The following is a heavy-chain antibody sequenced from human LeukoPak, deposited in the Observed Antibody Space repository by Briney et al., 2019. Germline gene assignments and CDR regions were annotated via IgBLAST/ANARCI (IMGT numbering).Heavy chain of an antibody. CDR2: ISGSGGST. V-gene: IGHV3-23*01. D-gene: IGHD6-19*01. CDR1: GSTFSSYA. Sequence: GGSLRLSCAASGSTFSSYAMSWVRQAPGKGLEWVSAISGSGGSTYYADSVKGRFTISRDNSKNTLYLQMNSLRAEDTAVYYCAKGPLGWNYFDYWGQGTLVTVSS. CDR3: AKGPLGWNYFDY. J-gene: IGHJ4*02.